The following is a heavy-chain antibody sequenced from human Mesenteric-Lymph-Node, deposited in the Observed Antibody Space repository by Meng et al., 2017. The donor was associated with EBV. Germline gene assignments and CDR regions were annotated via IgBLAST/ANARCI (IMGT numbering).Heavy chain of an antibody. CDR1: GGSSSSGGYS. CDR2: IYHTGTT. Sequence: QLPLQECGRRLVKPSQTLSLTCAVFGGSSSSGGYSWNWIRQIPGRGLEWIGYIYHTGTTYYNPSLKSRVTMSVDRSTNQFSLWLKSVTAADTAIYYCARAGAYYDVLTGFDYWGQGTLVTVSS. J-gene: IGHJ4*02. V-gene: IGHV4-30-2*01. D-gene: IGHD3-9*01. CDR3: ARAGAYYDVLTGFDY.